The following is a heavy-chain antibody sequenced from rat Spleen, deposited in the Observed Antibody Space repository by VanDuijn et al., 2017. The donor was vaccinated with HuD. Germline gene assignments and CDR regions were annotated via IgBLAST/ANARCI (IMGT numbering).Heavy chain of an antibody. D-gene: IGHD1-1*01. J-gene: IGHJ3*01. Sequence: EVQLVESGGGLVQPGRSLKLSCVASGFTFNNYWMTWIRQAPGKGLEWVASIANTGYSTYYPDSWKGRFVISKNNARDTGYLPMNNLRSEDTAKYYCASGGSGGLNWFAYWGQGTLVTVSS. CDR3: ASGGSGGLNWFAY. V-gene: IGHV5-31*01. CDR2: IANTGYST. CDR1: GFTFNNYW.